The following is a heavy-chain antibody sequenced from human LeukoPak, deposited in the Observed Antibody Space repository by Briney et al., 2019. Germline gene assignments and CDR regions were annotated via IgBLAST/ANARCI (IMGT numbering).Heavy chain of an antibody. J-gene: IGHJ4*02. CDR3: ARASLSSGWYY. Sequence: PSETLSLTCTVSRGSISSYYWIRIRQPTGKGLEWIGYIYYSGSTNYNPSLKSRVTISIDTSKNHFSLKLSYVTAADTAVYYGARASLSSGWYYWGQGTLVTVSS. V-gene: IGHV4-59*01. CDR1: RGSISSYY. D-gene: IGHD6-19*01. CDR2: IYYSGST.